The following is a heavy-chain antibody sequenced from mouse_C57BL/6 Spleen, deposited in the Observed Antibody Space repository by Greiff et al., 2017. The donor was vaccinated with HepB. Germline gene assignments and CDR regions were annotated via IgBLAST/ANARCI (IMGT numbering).Heavy chain of an antibody. D-gene: IGHD2-10*02. CDR1: GYTFTDYY. CDR2: INPNNGGT. CDR3: ARWVEYGPFDY. Sequence: EVQLQQSGPELVKPGASVKISCKASGYTFTDYYMNWVKQSHGKSLEWIGDINPNNGGTSYNQKFKGKATLTVDKSSSTAYMELRSLTSEDSAVYYCARWVEYGPFDYWGQGTTLTVSS. J-gene: IGHJ2*01. V-gene: IGHV1-26*01.